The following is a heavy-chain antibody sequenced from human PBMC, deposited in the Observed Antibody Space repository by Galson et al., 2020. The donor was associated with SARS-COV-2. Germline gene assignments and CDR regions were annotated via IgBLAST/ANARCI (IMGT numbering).Heavy chain of an antibody. J-gene: IGHJ6*02. Sequence: SETLSLTCTVSGGSISSYYWSWIRQPPGQGLERIGYIYYSGSTNYNPALKSRVTISVDTSKHQFSLKLSSVTAADTAVYYCARDRDYGYGMDVWGQGTTVTVSS. CDR2: IYYSGST. CDR1: GGSISSYY. CDR3: ARDRDYGYGMDV. V-gene: IGHV4-59*01.